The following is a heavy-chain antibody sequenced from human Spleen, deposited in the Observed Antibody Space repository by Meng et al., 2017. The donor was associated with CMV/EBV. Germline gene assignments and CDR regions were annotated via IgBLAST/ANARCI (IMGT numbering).Heavy chain of an antibody. CDR3: ASSTFYDYFDY. Sequence: QVQLQESGPGLVKPSETLSLTCTVSGASISSYFWSWIRQPAGKGLEWIGRIYISRSTSYNPSLKSRVTISVDKSKNQFSLRLNSVTAADTAVYYCASSTFYDYFDYWGQGTLVTVSS. CDR1: GASISSYF. V-gene: IGHV4-4*07. D-gene: IGHD2/OR15-2a*01. CDR2: IYISRST. J-gene: IGHJ4*02.